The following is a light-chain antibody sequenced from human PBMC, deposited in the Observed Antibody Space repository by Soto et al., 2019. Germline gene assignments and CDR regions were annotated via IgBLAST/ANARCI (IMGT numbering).Light chain of an antibody. J-gene: IGKJ1*01. CDR3: QQYNSYRA. CDR1: QTVSSY. CDR2: DAS. Sequence: EIVLTQSPATLSLSPGERATLSFRASQTVSSYLAWYQQKPGQAPRLLIYDASTRATGIPARFSGSGFGTEFTLTISSLQPDDFATYYCQQYNSYRAFGQGTKVDIK. V-gene: IGKV3-11*01.